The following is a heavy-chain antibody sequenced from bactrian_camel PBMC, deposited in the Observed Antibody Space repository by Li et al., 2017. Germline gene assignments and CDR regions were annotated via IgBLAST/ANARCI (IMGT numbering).Heavy chain of an antibody. CDR2: IDTDGNT. Sequence: HVQLVESGGGLVQPGGSLRLSCRLSGYTKATYCMAWFRQAPGQEREGVAEIDTDGNTSYADSVKGRFTISQDNNKRTLYLEMKSLKPEDTAVYFCAAVSGYWGQGTQVTVS. CDR3: AAVSGY. CDR1: GYTKATYC. V-gene: IGHV3S26*01. J-gene: IGHJ6*01.